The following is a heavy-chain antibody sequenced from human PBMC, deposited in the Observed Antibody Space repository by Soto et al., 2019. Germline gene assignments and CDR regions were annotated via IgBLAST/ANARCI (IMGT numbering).Heavy chain of an antibody. D-gene: IGHD3-3*01. Sequence: GESLKISCKGSGYSFTSYWIGLVRQMPGKGLEWMGIIYPGDSDTRYSPSFQGQVTISADKSISTAYLQWSSLKASDTAMYYCARRRFLGTRPYGMDVWGQGTTVTVSS. J-gene: IGHJ6*02. CDR1: GYSFTSYW. CDR3: ARRRFLGTRPYGMDV. V-gene: IGHV5-51*01. CDR2: IYPGDSDT.